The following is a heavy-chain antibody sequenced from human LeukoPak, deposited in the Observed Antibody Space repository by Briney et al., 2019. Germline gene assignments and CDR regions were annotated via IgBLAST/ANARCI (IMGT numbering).Heavy chain of an antibody. Sequence: GGSLRLSCAASGFTFSNYGMYWVRQAPGKGLEWVAFIRYDGSDKYYADSVKGRFTMSRDNSKNTLYLQMNSLRAEDTAVYYCARDSAAGVEPWGQGTLVTVSS. D-gene: IGHD1-26*01. J-gene: IGHJ5*02. CDR3: ARDSAAGVEP. V-gene: IGHV3-30*02. CDR1: GFTFSNYG. CDR2: IRYDGSDK.